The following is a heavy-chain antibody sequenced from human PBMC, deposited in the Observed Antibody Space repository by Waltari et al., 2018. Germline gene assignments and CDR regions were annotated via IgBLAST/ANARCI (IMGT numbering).Heavy chain of an antibody. J-gene: IGHJ3*02. CDR3: ARRDDSSGYYYGFGAFDI. CDR1: GGSISSYY. CDR2: IYYSGST. Sequence: QVQLQESGPGLVKPSETLSLTCTVSGGSISSYYWSWIRQPPGQGLEWIGYIYYSGSTNYNPSLKSRVTISVDTSKNQFSLKLSSVTAADTAVYYCARRDDSSGYYYGFGAFDIWGQGTMVTVSS. D-gene: IGHD3-22*01. V-gene: IGHV4-59*08.